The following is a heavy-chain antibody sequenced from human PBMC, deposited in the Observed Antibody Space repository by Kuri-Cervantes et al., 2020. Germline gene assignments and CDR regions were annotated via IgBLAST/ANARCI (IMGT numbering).Heavy chain of an antibody. Sequence: GESLKISCAVSGFPFSNSDMHWVRQATGKGLEWVSAIGTIGDTYYTDSVKGRFTISRENAKNSLYLQMNSLRAEDTAVYYCARESYGSGSFYGMDVWGQGTTVTVSS. CDR1: GFPFSNSD. J-gene: IGHJ6*02. V-gene: IGHV3-13*01. D-gene: IGHD3-10*01. CDR3: ARESYGSGSFYGMDV. CDR2: IGTIGDT.